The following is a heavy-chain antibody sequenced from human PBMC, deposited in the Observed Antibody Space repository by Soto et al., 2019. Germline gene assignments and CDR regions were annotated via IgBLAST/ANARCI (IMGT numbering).Heavy chain of an antibody. CDR1: GGSISSDY. CDR2: IYTSGST. CDR3: ARDRKQLWSTGYYGMDV. Sequence: SETLSLTCTVSGGSISSDYWSWIRQHAGKGREWIGRIYTSGSTNYNPSLKSRVTMSVDTSKNQFSLKLSSVTAADTAVYCCARDRKQLWSTGYYGMDVWGQVTTVTVS. D-gene: IGHD5-18*01. J-gene: IGHJ6*02. V-gene: IGHV4-4*07.